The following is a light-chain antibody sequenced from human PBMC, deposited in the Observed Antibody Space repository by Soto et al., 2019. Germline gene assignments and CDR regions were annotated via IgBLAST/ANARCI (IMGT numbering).Light chain of an antibody. V-gene: IGKV3-20*01. Sequence: EIVLTQSPGTQCVSPGERATLSCRASQTVIRNYLAWHQQKPGQTPRPFVYGASSRATGIPDRFSGSGSGTDVTLTISRLQHEDVAVYYCQQHGSSTITFGQGTRLEIK. CDR1: QTVIRNY. J-gene: IGKJ5*01. CDR2: GAS. CDR3: QQHGSSTIT.